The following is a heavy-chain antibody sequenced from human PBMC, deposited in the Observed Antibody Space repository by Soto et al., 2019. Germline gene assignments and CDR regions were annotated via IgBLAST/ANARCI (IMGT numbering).Heavy chain of an antibody. Sequence: QVQLQESGPGLVKPSQTLSLTCTVSGGSISSGDYYWSWIRQPPGKGLEWIGYIYYRGDTYYNPSLKRRVSISVDTSKNQFSLKLSSVTAADTAVYYCGRDVVTMSMGVGGQVDYWGQGTLVTVSS. CDR3: GRDVVTMSMGVGGQVDY. J-gene: IGHJ4*02. CDR1: GGSISSGDYY. D-gene: IGHD2-2*01. V-gene: IGHV4-30-4*08. CDR2: IYYRGDT.